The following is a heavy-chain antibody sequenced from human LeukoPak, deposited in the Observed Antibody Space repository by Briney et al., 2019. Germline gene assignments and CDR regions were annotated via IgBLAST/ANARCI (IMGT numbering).Heavy chain of an antibody. CDR1: GFTFSSYS. J-gene: IGHJ4*02. V-gene: IGHV3-21*01. D-gene: IGHD3-10*01. CDR3: ANGRGALDY. CDR2: ISSSSSYI. Sequence: GGSLRLSCAASGFTFSSYSMNWVRQAPGKGLEWVSSISSSSSYIYYADSVKGRFTISRDNAKNSLYLQMNGLRAEDTAVYYCANGRGALDYWGQGTLVTVSS.